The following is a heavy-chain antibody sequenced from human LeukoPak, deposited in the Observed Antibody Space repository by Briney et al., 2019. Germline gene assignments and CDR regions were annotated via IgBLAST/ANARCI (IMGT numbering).Heavy chain of an antibody. CDR1: GFTFNSYS. CDR3: ARASGDIVETATMGSY. V-gene: IGHV3-21*01. J-gene: IGHJ4*02. CDR2: ISSSSSSI. Sequence: PGGSLRLSCAASGFTFNSYSMNWVRQAPGKGLEWVLSISSSSSSIYYADSVKGRFTISRDNAKNSLYLQMNSLRAEDTAVYYCARASGDIVETATMGSYWGQGTLVTVSS. D-gene: IGHD5-18*01.